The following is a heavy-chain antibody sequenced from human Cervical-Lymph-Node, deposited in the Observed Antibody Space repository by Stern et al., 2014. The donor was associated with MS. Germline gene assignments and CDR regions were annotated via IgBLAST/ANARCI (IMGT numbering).Heavy chain of an antibody. V-gene: IGHV1-3*01. CDR3: ARDRFYGSGSYRWFDP. D-gene: IGHD3-10*01. J-gene: IGHJ5*02. Sequence: QVQLVQSGAEVKKPGASVKVSCKASGYTFTSYAMHWVRQAPGQRLEWMGWINAGNGNTKYSQKFQGRVTITRDTSASTAYMELSSLRSEDTAVYYCARDRFYGSGSYRWFDPWGQGTLVTVSS. CDR2: INAGNGNT. CDR1: GYTFTSYA.